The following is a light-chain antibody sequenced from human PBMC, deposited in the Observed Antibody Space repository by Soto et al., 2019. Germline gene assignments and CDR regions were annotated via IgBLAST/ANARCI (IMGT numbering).Light chain of an antibody. CDR3: CSYAGSSTWV. J-gene: IGLJ3*02. CDR2: EDN. CDR1: SSDVGSYNL. Sequence: QSALTQPASVSGSPGQSITISCTGTSSDVGSYNLVSWYQQHPGTAPKLMIYEDNKRASGVSNRFSGSTSGITASLTISVLQAEDAADYYCCSYAGSSTWVFGGGTKLTVL. V-gene: IGLV2-23*01.